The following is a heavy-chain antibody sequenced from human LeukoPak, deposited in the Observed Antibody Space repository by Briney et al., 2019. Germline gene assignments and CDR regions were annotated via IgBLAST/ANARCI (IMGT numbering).Heavy chain of an antibody. V-gene: IGHV4-4*07. CDR1: GDSIITYY. D-gene: IGHD3-10*01. Sequence: SETLSLTCSVSGDSIITYYWSWIRQPAGEGLEWIGRIYSTGSTNYNPSLKSRVTMSVDTSKNQFSLKLSSETAADTAVYYCARDAGNYRSGGLDYWGQGTLVTVSS. J-gene: IGHJ4*02. CDR3: ARDAGNYRSGGLDY. CDR2: IYSTGST.